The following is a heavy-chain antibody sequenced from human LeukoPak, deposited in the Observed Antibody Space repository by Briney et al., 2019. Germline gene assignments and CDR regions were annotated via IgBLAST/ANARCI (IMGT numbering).Heavy chain of an antibody. J-gene: IGHJ6*03. CDR2: INPNSGGT. CDR1: GYTFTGYY. CDR3: ARDLYYYGSGSYSEYYYYYMDV. V-gene: IGHV1-2*02. D-gene: IGHD3-10*01. Sequence: GASVKVSCKASGYTFTGYYMHWVRQAPGQGLEWMGWINPNSGGTNYAQKFQGRVTMTRDTSISTAYMELTRLRSDDTAVYYCARDLYYYGSGSYSEYYYYYMDVWGKGTTVTISS.